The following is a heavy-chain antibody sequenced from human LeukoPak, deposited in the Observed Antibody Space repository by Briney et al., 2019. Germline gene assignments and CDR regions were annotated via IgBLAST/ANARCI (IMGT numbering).Heavy chain of an antibody. CDR2: IRSKAYGGTT. D-gene: IGHD3-3*01. V-gene: IGHV3-49*04. J-gene: IGHJ4*02. Sequence: QTGGSLRLSCTASGFTFGDYAMSWVRQAPGKGLEWVGFIRSKAYGGTTEYAASVKGRFTISRDDSKSIAYLQMNSLKTEDTTVYYCTREGRLLSSSGYFPHDFDYWGQGTLVTVSS. CDR1: GFTFGDYA. CDR3: TREGRLLSSSGYFPHDFDY.